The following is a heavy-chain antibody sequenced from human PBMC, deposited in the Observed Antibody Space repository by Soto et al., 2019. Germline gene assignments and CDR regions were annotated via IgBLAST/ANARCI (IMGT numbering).Heavy chain of an antibody. CDR1: GGYSRSGGYC. D-gene: IGHD3-3*01. V-gene: IGHV4-31*03. CDR2: IYYSGST. CDR3: ARDPHAQKAGTFFGSGSYYYCGMDV. Sequence: SITCSVGGGYSRSGGYCRSWISKHPGKGLEWIGYIYYSGSTYYNPSLKSRVTISVDTSKNQFSLKLSSVTAADTAVYYCARDPHAQKAGTFFGSGSYYYCGMDVWGQGTTVTVSS. J-gene: IGHJ6*02.